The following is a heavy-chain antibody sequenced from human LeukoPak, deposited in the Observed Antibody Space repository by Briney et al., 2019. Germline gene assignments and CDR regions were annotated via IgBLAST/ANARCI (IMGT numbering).Heavy chain of an antibody. CDR1: GFTFSSYS. CDR2: ISSSSSTI. V-gene: IGHV3-48*01. CDR3: AKDWRGYSYGSDAFDI. J-gene: IGHJ3*02. D-gene: IGHD5-18*01. Sequence: GGSLRLSCAASGFTFSSYSMNWVRQAPGKGLEWVSYISSSSSTIYYADSVKGRFTISRDNSKNTLYLQMNSLRAEDTAVYYCAKDWRGYSYGSDAFDIWGQGTMVTVSS.